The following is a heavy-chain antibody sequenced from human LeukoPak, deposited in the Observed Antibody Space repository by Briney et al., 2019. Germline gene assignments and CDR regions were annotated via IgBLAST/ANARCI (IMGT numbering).Heavy chain of an antibody. Sequence: GASVKVSCKASGGTFSSYAISWVRQAPGQGLEWMGGIIPIFGTANYAQKFQGRVTITADKSTSTAYMELSSLRSEDTAVYYCARRGDIVARTTQAFDIWGQGTMVTVSS. CDR3: ARRGDIVARTTQAFDI. J-gene: IGHJ3*02. V-gene: IGHV1-69*06. CDR2: IIPIFGTA. CDR1: GGTFSSYA. D-gene: IGHD5-12*01.